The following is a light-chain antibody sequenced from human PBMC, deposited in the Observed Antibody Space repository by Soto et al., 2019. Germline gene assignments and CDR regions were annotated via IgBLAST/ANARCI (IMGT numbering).Light chain of an antibody. CDR3: QQSYMDPIT. J-gene: IGKJ5*01. CDR1: QSISTY. V-gene: IGKV1-39*01. CDR2: DAS. Sequence: DIHITHSRSSRSASVLDILTITCLASQSISTYLNWYQKKPGKAPNLLIYDASRLQSGVPSRFSGSGGGTDFTLSISSVQPEDFATYFCQQSYMDPITFGQGTRLEIK.